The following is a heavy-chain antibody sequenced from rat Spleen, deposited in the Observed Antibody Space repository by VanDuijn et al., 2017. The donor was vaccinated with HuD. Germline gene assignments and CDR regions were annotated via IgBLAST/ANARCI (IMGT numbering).Heavy chain of an antibody. D-gene: IGHD1-4*01. V-gene: IGHV5-7*01. CDR3: ARWTYTRRGIDY. CDR2: INYDGRST. CDR1: GFTFSDYD. Sequence: EVQLVESGGGLVQPGRSLKLSCAASGFTFSDYDMAWVRQAPKKGLEWVATINYDGRSTHYRDSVKGRFTISRDKAKSTLYLQMDSLRSEDTATYYCARWTYTRRGIDYWGQGVMVTVSS. J-gene: IGHJ2*01.